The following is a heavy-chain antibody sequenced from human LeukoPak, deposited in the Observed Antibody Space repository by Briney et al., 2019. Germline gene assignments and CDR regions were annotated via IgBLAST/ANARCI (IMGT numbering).Heavy chain of an antibody. Sequence: GGSLRLSCAASGFTVCSNYMSWVRQAPGKGLEWVSVIYSGGSTYYADSVKGRFTISRDSSKNTLYLQMNSLRAEDTAVYYCASSGALLWPRFDPWGQGTLVTVSS. D-gene: IGHD3-10*01. CDR2: IYSGGST. J-gene: IGHJ5*02. CDR1: GFTVCSNY. V-gene: IGHV3-53*01. CDR3: ASSGALLWPRFDP.